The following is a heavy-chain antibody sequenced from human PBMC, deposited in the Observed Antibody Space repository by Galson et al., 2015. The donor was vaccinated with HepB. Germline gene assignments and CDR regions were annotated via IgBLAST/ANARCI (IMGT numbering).Heavy chain of an antibody. D-gene: IGHD3/OR15-3a*01. CDR2: IYTSGST. Sequence: TLSLTCTVSGGSISSGNYYWTWIRQPAGKGLEWIGRIYTSGSTNYNPSLKSRVTISLDTSKNQFSLKLNSVTAADTAVYYCARMDGAFDIWGQGTMVTVSS. CDR1: GGSISSGNYY. V-gene: IGHV4-61*02. J-gene: IGHJ3*02. CDR3: ARMDGAFDI.